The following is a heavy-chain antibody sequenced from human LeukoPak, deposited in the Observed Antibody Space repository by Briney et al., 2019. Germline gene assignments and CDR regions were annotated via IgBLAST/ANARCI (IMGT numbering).Heavy chain of an antibody. CDR2: IYHSGST. CDR3: ARVPAIEWEPGIYYFDY. D-gene: IGHD1-26*01. CDR1: GGSFSGYY. Sequence: SETLSLTCAVYGGSFSGYYWSWIRQPPGKGLEWIGSIYHSGSTYYNPSLKSRVTISVDTSKNQFSLKLSSVTAADTAVYYCARVPAIEWEPGIYYFDYWGQGTLVTVSS. V-gene: IGHV4-34*01. J-gene: IGHJ4*02.